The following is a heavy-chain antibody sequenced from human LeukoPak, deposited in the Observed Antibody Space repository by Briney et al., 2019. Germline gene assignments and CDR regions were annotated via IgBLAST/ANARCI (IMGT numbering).Heavy chain of an antibody. D-gene: IGHD1-26*01. CDR2: ISGSGGST. J-gene: IGHJ3*02. Sequence: GGSLRLSCAASGFTFSSYAMSWVRQAPGKGLEWVSAISGSGGSTYYADSVKGRFTISRDNSKNTLYLQMNSLRAEDTAVYYCAFSGRYFPDAFDIWGQGTMVTVSS. V-gene: IGHV3-23*01. CDR1: GFTFSSYA. CDR3: AFSGRYFPDAFDI.